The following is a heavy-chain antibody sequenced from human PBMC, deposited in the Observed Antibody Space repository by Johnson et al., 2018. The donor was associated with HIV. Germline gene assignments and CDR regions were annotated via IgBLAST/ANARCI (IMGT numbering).Heavy chain of an antibody. J-gene: IGHJ3*02. Sequence: QVQLVESGGGLVQPGGSLRLSCAASGFTFSSYGMHWVRQAPGKGLEWVAFIRYDGSNKYYADSVKGRFTISRDNSKNTLYLQMNSLRAEDTAVYYCARNSPGEITMVQGVIGIWGQGTMVTVSS. CDR3: ARNSPGEITMVQGVIGI. CDR2: IRYDGSNK. D-gene: IGHD3-10*01. V-gene: IGHV3-30*02. CDR1: GFTFSSYG.